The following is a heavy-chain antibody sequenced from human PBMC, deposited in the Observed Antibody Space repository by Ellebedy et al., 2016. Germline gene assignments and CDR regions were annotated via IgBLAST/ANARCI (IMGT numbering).Heavy chain of an antibody. V-gene: IGHV4-34*01. Sequence: GSLRLXCAVYGGSFSGYYWSWIRQPPGKGLEWIGYIYHSGSTNYNPSLKSRVTISVDTSKNQFSLKLSSVTAADTAVYYCARGRLGYSYGWFYFDYWGQGTLVTVSS. J-gene: IGHJ4*02. CDR2: IYHSGST. CDR1: GGSFSGYY. D-gene: IGHD5-18*01. CDR3: ARGRLGYSYGWFYFDY.